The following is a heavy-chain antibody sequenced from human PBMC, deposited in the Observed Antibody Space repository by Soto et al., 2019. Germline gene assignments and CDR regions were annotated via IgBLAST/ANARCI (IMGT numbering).Heavy chain of an antibody. J-gene: IGHJ4*02. CDR1: GVCISSHY. Sequence: SETLSLTCTVSGVCISSHYWSWIRQPPGKGLEWIAYMHHSGSTNYNPSLRSRVTVSIDTSKSQVSLRLSSVTAADTAVYYCARGFYDSQRYPRSFDNWGPGILVTVSS. CDR2: MHHSGST. D-gene: IGHD3-9*01. V-gene: IGHV4-59*08. CDR3: ARGFYDSQRYPRSFDN.